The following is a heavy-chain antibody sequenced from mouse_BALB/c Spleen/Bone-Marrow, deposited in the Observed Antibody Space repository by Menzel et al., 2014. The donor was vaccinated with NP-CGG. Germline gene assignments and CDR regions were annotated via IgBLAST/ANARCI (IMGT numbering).Heavy chain of an antibody. CDR3: ARHYGNYAAMDY. CDR2: IYARTGGT. J-gene: IGHJ4*01. CDR1: GFTFSSTY. V-gene: IGHV1-85*01. D-gene: IGHD2-1*01. Sequence: VQLQESGAELVKPGASVKLSSKPSGFTFSSTYLSWLRQTPGQSLEWIAWIYARTGGTNYNPKFTGKAQLTVDTSSSTAFMQFSSLTNEDSAIYYCARHYGNYAAMDYWGQGTSVTVSS.